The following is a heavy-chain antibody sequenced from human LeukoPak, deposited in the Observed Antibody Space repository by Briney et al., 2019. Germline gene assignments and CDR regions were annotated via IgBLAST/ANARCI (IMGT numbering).Heavy chain of an antibody. Sequence: PSETLSLTCTVSDDSISSHYWSWIRQPAGKGLEWMGRIHISGSANYNPSLNSRVTISVDTSKNQFSLKLSSVTAADTAVYYCAREVGYSYGFPDYWGQGTLVTVSS. CDR1: DDSISSHY. D-gene: IGHD5-18*01. CDR3: AREVGYSYGFPDY. CDR2: IHISGSA. J-gene: IGHJ4*02. V-gene: IGHV4-4*07.